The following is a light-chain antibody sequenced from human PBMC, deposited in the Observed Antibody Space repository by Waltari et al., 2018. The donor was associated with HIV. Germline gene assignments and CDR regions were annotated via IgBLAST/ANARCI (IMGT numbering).Light chain of an antibody. CDR2: LGS. CDR3: MQALQTPFT. CDR1: QSLLHSNGYNY. J-gene: IGKJ3*01. V-gene: IGKV2-28*01. Sequence: DIVMTQSPLSLPVTPGEPASISCRSSQSLLHSNGYNYLYWYLQKPGQSPQLLIDLGSNRASGVPDRFSGSGSGTDFTLKISRVEAEDVGVYYCMQALQTPFTFGPGTKVDIK.